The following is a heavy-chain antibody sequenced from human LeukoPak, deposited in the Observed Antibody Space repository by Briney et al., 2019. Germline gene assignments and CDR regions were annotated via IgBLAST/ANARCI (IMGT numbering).Heavy chain of an antibody. CDR3: ARTWGSLTDY. CDR1: GGSFSGYY. Sequence: SETLSLTCAVYGGSFSGYYWSWIRQPPGKGLEWIGEINHSGSTNYNPSLKSRVTISVDTSKNQFSLKLSSVTAADTAVYYCARTWGSLTDYWGQGTTVTVSS. J-gene: IGHJ4*03. CDR2: INHSGST. V-gene: IGHV4-34*01. D-gene: IGHD3-10*01.